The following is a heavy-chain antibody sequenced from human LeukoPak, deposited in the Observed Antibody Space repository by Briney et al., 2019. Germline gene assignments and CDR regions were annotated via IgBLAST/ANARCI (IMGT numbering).Heavy chain of an antibody. V-gene: IGHV4-34*01. J-gene: IGHJ3*02. CDR2: INHSGST. Sequence: SETLSLTCAVYGGSFSGYYWSWIRQPPGKGLEWIGEINHSGSTNYNPSLKGRVTISVDTSKNQFSLKLSSVTAADTAVYYCASHLPYYDFWSGYYGTLEDAFDIWGQGTMVTVSS. CDR3: ASHLPYYDFWSGYYGTLEDAFDI. CDR1: GGSFSGYY. D-gene: IGHD3-3*01.